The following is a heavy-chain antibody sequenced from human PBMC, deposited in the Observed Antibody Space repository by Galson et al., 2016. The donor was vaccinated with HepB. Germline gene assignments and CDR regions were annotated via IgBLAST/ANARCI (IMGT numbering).Heavy chain of an antibody. J-gene: IGHJ2*01. D-gene: IGHD3-3*01. V-gene: IGHV3-23*01. Sequence: SLRLSCAASGFTFSSYAMSWVRQAPGKGLEWVSAISGSGGSTYYADSVKGRFTISRDNSKTTLYIQMSSLRAEDTAVYYCVTYYHNFWSGYSDWYFDLWGRGTLVIVSS. CDR1: GFTFSSYA. CDR3: VTYYHNFWSGYSDWYFDL. CDR2: ISGSGGST.